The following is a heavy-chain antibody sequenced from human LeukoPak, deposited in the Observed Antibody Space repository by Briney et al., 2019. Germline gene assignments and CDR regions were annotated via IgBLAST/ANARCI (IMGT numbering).Heavy chain of an antibody. V-gene: IGHV4-34*01. CDR2: INHSGST. CDR3: ARHSSGWYRAYYFDY. J-gene: IGHJ4*02. D-gene: IGHD6-19*01. Sequence: SETLSLTCAVYGGSFSGYYWSWIRQPPGKGLEWIGEINHSGSTNYNPSLKSRVTISVDTSKNQFSPKLSSVTAADTAVYYCARHSSGWYRAYYFDYWGQGTLVTVSS. CDR1: GGSFSGYY.